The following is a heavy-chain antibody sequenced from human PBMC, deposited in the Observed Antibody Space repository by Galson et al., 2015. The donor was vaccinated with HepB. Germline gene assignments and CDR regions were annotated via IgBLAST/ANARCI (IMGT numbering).Heavy chain of an antibody. Sequence: SLRLSCAASGFTFSSYSMNWVRQAPGKGLEWVSSISSSSSYIYYADSVKGRFTISRDNAKNSLYLQMNSLRAEDTAVYYCARATDIVVVPAVPLRGYFDYWGQGALVTVSS. V-gene: IGHV3-21*01. CDR3: ARATDIVVVPAVPLRGYFDY. D-gene: IGHD2-2*01. J-gene: IGHJ4*02. CDR2: ISSSSSYI. CDR1: GFTFSSYS.